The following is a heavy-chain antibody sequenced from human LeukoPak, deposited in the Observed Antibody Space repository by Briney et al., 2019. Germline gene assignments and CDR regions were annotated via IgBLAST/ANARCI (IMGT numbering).Heavy chain of an antibody. Sequence: PGGSLRLSCAASGFTVSSNYMNWVRQAPGKGLEWVSHISSSGSTIYYADSVKGRFTISRDNAKNSLYLQMNSLRAEDTAVYYCARDKRGFSTVNWYFDLWGRGTLVTASS. V-gene: IGHV3-48*03. CDR1: GFTVSSNY. J-gene: IGHJ2*01. D-gene: IGHD4-17*01. CDR2: ISSSGSTI. CDR3: ARDKRGFSTVNWYFDL.